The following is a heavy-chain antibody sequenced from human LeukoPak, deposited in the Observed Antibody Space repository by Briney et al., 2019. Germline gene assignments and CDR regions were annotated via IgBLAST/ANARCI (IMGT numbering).Heavy chain of an antibody. V-gene: IGHV3-21*01. CDR3: ARGDSHIDY. Sequence: SMKGRFTISRDNAKISLYLQMNSLRAENTAVSYCARGDSHIDYWGQGTLVTVSS. J-gene: IGHJ4*02. D-gene: IGHD2-21*02.